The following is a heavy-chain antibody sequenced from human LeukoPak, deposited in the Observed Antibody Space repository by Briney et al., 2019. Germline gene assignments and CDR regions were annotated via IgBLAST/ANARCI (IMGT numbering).Heavy chain of an antibody. CDR1: GYTFTSYD. J-gene: IGHJ5*02. CDR3: ARALRITIFGVVIGAWFDP. D-gene: IGHD3-3*01. V-gene: IGHV1-8*01. CDR2: MNPNSGNT. Sequence: ASVKVSCKASGYTFTSYDINWVRQATGQGLEWMGWMNPNSGNTGYAQKFQGRATMTRNTSISTAYMELSSLRSEDTAVYYCARALRITIFGVVIGAWFDPWGQGTLVTVSS.